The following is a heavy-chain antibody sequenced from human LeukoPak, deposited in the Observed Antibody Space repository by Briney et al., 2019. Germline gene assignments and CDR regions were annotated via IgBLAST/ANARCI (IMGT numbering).Heavy chain of an antibody. D-gene: IGHD5-18*01. V-gene: IGHV3-74*01. J-gene: IGHJ4*02. CDR2: VNGDGSIT. Sequence: GGSLRLSCAASGFIFSNYWMHWVRHTPGKGLVWVSRVNGDGSITTYADSVKGRFTISRDNAKNTLYLQMNSLRVEDTAVYYCAREIYVDTAMDYWGQGTLVTVSS. CDR3: AREIYVDTAMDY. CDR1: GFIFSNYW.